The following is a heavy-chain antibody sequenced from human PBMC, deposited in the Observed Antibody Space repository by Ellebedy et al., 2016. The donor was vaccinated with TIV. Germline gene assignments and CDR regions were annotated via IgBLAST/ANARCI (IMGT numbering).Heavy chain of an antibody. CDR2: ISSSGSTI. CDR1: GFTFRSYE. CDR3: ARDRYSGWSPRRLAMDV. Sequence: PGGSLRLSCAASGFTFRSYEMNWVRQAPGKGLEWVSYISSSGSTIYYADSVKGRFTISRDNAKNSLYPQMNSLRAEDTAVYYCARDRYSGWSPRRLAMDVWGQGTTVTVSS. D-gene: IGHD6-19*01. J-gene: IGHJ6*02. V-gene: IGHV3-48*03.